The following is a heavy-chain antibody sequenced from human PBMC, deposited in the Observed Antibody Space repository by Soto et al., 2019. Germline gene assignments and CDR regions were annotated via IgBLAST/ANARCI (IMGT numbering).Heavy chain of an antibody. V-gene: IGHV3-13*05. CDR2: IGTAGDP. D-gene: IGHD6-6*01. CDR1: GFTFSSYD. J-gene: IGHJ6*02. Sequence: EVQLVESGGGLVQPGGSLRLSCAASGFTFSSYDMHWVRQATGKGLEWVSAIGTAGDPYYPGSVKGRFTISRENAKNSLYLQMNSLRAGDTAVYYCARARSSSSRGYYYYGMDVWGQGTTVTVSS. CDR3: ARARSSSSRGYYYYGMDV.